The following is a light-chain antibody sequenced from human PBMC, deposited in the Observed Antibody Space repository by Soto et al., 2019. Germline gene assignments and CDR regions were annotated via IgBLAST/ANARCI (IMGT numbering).Light chain of an antibody. V-gene: IGLV2-8*01. CDR1: SSDVGGYNF. J-gene: IGLJ1*01. Sequence: QSALTQPPSASGSPGQSVPISCTGSSSDVGGYNFVSWYQQHPGKAPKLMIYEVSKRPSGVPDRFSGSKSDYTASLTVSGLQADDEADYYCSSYAGSNHYVFGTGTKVTAL. CDR2: EVS. CDR3: SSYAGSNHYV.